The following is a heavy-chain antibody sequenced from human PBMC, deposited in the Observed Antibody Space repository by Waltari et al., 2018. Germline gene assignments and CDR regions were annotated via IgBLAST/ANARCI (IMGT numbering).Heavy chain of an antibody. V-gene: IGHV1-69*12. CDR3: ARVPYIAAAGTNYYYYYMDV. CDR1: GGTFSSYA. Sequence: QVQLVQSGAEVKKPGSSVKVSCKASGGTFSSYAISWVRQAPGQGLEWMGGIIPSFGTANYAQKFQGRVTITADESTSTAYMELSSLRSEDTAVYYCARVPYIAAAGTNYYYYYMDVWGKGTTVTVSS. CDR2: IIPSFGTA. J-gene: IGHJ6*03. D-gene: IGHD6-13*01.